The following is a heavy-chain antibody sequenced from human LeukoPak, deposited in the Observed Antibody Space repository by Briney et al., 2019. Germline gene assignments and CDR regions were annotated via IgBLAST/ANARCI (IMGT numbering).Heavy chain of an antibody. CDR2: INSDSSLM. V-gene: IGHV3-21*01. J-gene: IGHJ4*02. CDR1: GFTFSSYS. D-gene: IGHD3-16*01. Sequence: PGGSLRLSCAASGFTFSSYSMNWVRQAPGKGLEWVSSINSDSSLMFYAESVKGRFTISRDNARNSLYLQMNSLRAEDTAVYYCIRDLFDDYSLDYWGQGALATVSS. CDR3: IRDLFDDYSLDY.